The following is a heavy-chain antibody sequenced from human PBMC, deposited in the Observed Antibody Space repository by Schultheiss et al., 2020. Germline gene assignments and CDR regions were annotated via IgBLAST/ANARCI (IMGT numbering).Heavy chain of an antibody. CDR2: IYYSGST. Sequence: SETLSLTCAVYGGSFSGYYWSWIRQPPGKGLEWIGYIYYSGSTNYNPSLKSRVTMSVDTSKNQFSLKLSSVTAADTAVYYCARDRIPDAFDIWGQGTMVTVSS. CDR3: ARDRIPDAFDI. V-gene: IGHV4-59*12. CDR1: GGSFSGYY. D-gene: IGHD2-21*01. J-gene: IGHJ3*02.